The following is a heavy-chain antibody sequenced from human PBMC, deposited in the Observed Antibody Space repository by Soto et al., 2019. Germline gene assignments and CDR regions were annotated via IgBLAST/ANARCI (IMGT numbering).Heavy chain of an antibody. CDR3: ARARAMVTGYYFDY. J-gene: IGHJ4*02. CDR1: GGTFSRYA. Sequence: QVQLVQSGAEVKKPGSSVKVSCKASGGTFSRYAISWVRQAPGQGLEWMGGIIPIFVTANYAQKFQGRVTITADEANSTAYMELSRLRSEDTAVYYCARARAMVTGYYFDYWGQGTLVTVSS. V-gene: IGHV1-69*01. D-gene: IGHD5-18*01. CDR2: IIPIFVTA.